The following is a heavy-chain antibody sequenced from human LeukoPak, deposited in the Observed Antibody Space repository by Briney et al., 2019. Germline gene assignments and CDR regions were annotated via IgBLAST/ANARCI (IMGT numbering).Heavy chain of an antibody. CDR2: INPNSSGT. CDR3: ARDQGSRYCSSTSCYRIGDAFDI. D-gene: IGHD2-2*02. CDR1: GYTFTRYY. Sequence: ASVKVSCKPSGYTFTRYYMHWVRQAPGQGLEWMGWINPNSSGTNYTQKFQGRVTMTRDTSISTAYMELSRLRSDDTDVYYCARDQGSRYCSSTSCYRIGDAFDIWGQGTMVTVSS. J-gene: IGHJ3*02. V-gene: IGHV1-2*02.